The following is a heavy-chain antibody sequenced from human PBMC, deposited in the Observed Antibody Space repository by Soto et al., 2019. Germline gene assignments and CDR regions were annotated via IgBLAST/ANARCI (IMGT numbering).Heavy chain of an antibody. CDR2: INSDGSST. J-gene: IGHJ3*02. D-gene: IGHD2-15*01. CDR3: AFDYCSGGSCYSRIDAFDI. V-gene: IGHV3-74*01. CDR1: GFTFSSYW. Sequence: GGSLRLSCAASGFTFSSYWMHWVRQAPGKGLVWVSRINSDGSSTSYADSVKGRFTISRDNAKNTLYLQMNSLRAEDTAVYYWAFDYCSGGSCYSRIDAFDIWGQGTMVTVSS.